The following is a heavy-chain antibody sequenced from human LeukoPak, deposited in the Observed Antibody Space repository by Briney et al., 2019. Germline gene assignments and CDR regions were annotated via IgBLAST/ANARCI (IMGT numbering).Heavy chain of an antibody. CDR2: ISSSGSTI. J-gene: IGHJ3*02. V-gene: IGHV3-48*03. Sequence: PGGSLRLSCAASGFTFSSYEMNWVRQAPGKGLEWVSYISSSGSTIYYADSVKGRFTISRDNAKNSLYLQMNSLRAEDTAVYYCARGSIVVVTNYDDFDIWGQGTMVTVSS. CDR3: ARGSIVVVTNYDDFDI. CDR1: GFTFSSYE. D-gene: IGHD3-22*01.